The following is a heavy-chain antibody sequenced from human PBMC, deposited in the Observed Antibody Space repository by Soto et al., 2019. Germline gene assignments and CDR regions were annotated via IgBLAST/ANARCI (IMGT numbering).Heavy chain of an antibody. CDR2: IYYSGST. Sequence: SETLSLTCTVSGGSISSYYWSWIRQPPGKGLEWIGYIYYSGSTNYNPSLKSRVTISVDTSKNQFSLKLSSVTAADTAVYYCARVGQQLVGGDHFDYWGQGTLVTVSS. CDR1: GGSISSYY. V-gene: IGHV4-59*01. J-gene: IGHJ4*02. D-gene: IGHD6-13*01. CDR3: ARVGQQLVGGDHFDY.